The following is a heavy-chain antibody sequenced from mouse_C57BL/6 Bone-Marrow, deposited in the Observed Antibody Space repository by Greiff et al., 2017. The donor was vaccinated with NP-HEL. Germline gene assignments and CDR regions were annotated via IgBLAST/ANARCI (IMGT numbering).Heavy chain of an antibody. V-gene: IGHV5-9*01. CDR2: ISGGGGNT. Sequence: EVQLVESGGGLVKPGGSLKLSCAASGFTFSSYTMSWVRQTPEKRLEWVATISGGGGNTYYPDSVKGRFTISRDNAKNTLYLQMSSLRSEDTALYYCARHPNWNAMDYWGQGTSVTVSS. CDR3: ARHPNWNAMDY. D-gene: IGHD4-1*01. J-gene: IGHJ4*01. CDR1: GFTFSSYT.